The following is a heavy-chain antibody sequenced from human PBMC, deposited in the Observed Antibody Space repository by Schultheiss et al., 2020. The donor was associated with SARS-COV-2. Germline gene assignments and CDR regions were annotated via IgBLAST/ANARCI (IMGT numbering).Heavy chain of an antibody. CDR1: GFTFSSYS. Sequence: GGSLRLSCAASGFTFSSYSMNWVRQAPGKGLEWVSYISSSGSTIYYADSVKGRFTISRDNSKNTLYLQMNSLRAEDTAVYYCAKDPIVVVPAANPPHDYWGQGTLVTVSS. D-gene: IGHD2-2*01. J-gene: IGHJ4*02. CDR3: AKDPIVVVPAANPPHDY. V-gene: IGHV3-48*01. CDR2: ISSSGSTI.